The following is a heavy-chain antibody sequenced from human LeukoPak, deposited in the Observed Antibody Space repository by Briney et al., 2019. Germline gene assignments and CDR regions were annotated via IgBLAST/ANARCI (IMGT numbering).Heavy chain of an antibody. D-gene: IGHD3-3*01. CDR1: GFTFSSYA. CDR2: ISYDGSNK. V-gene: IGHV3-30-3*01. Sequence: GRSLRLSCAASGFTFSSYAMHWVRQAPGKGLEWVAVISYDGSNKYYADSVKGRFTISRDNSKNTLYLQMNSLRAEDTAVYYCARGVSHDFWSGSDSSFYGMDVWGQGTTVTVSS. CDR3: ARGVSHDFWSGSDSSFYGMDV. J-gene: IGHJ6*02.